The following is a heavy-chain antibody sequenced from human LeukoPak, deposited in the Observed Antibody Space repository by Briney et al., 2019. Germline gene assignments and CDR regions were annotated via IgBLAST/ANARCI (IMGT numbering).Heavy chain of an antibody. V-gene: IGHV1-24*01. D-gene: IGHD3-10*01. CDR1: GYSLSDLS. J-gene: IGHJ4*02. Sequence: ASVKVSCKVSGYSLSDLSMHWVRQAPGKGLEWMGGSDPEDGKTIYAQDFRGRVTMTEDTSTHTAYMDLNSLGSDDTAVYYCTTGAYGWPFFDNWGQGTLVIVSS. CDR3: TTGAYGWPFFDN. CDR2: SDPEDGKT.